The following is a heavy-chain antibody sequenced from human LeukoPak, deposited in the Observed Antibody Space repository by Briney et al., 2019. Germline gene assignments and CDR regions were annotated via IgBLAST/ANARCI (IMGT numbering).Heavy chain of an antibody. CDR2: VYSSGYT. CDR3: ARLDTYYYGSGSYATWFDP. CDR1: GDSINSYF. D-gene: IGHD3-10*01. Sequence: SETLSLTCTVSGDSINSYFWSWIRQPAGKGLEWIGRVYSSGYTNYTPSLKSRVTISVDTSKNQFSLKLSSVTAADTAVYYCARLDTYYYGSGSYATWFDPWGQGTLVTVSS. J-gene: IGHJ5*02. V-gene: IGHV4-4*07.